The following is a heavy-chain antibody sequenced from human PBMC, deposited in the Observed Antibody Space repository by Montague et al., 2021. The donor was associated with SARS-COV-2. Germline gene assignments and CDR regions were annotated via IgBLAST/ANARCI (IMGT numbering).Heavy chain of an antibody. Sequence: SETLSLTCTVSGGSISSSSCYWGWIRQPPGKRLEWIGSIYYSGSTYYNPSLKSRVTISVDTSKNQFSLKLSSVTAADTAVYYRARVGRQQLVRLSGMDVWGQGTTVTVSS. V-gene: IGHV4-39*07. CDR3: ARVGRQQLVRLSGMDV. J-gene: IGHJ6*02. CDR2: IYYSGST. CDR1: GGSISSSSCY. D-gene: IGHD6-13*01.